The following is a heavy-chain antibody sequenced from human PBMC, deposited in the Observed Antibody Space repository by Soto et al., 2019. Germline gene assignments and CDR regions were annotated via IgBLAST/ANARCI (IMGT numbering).Heavy chain of an antibody. D-gene: IGHD2-21*02. Sequence: QVQLMQSGAEVKKPGASVKVSCKASGDTFTDYYIHWVRQAPGQGLEWMGTVNPSGGHTTYAQHLLGRVTMTRDTSTSTLYMELTSLTSDDTAIYYCARGGHVVVVTAALDYWGQGTLVTVSS. V-gene: IGHV1-46*01. CDR1: GDTFTDYY. CDR3: ARGGHVVVVTAALDY. CDR2: VNPSGGHT. J-gene: IGHJ4*02.